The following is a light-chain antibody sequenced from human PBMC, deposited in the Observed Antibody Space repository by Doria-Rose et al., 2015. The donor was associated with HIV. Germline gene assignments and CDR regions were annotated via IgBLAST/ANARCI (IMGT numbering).Light chain of an antibody. CDR3: QQTYSSPPWT. J-gene: IGKJ1*01. CDR2: AAS. V-gene: IGKV1-39*01. CDR1: QTVSTY. Sequence: DIQVTQSPSSLSVSIGDRVTITCRASQTVSTYLNWFQQEPGKAPKLLIYAASRLQSGVPSRFSGSGSGTDFTLTISGLQPGDFATYYCQQTYSSPPWTFGQGTKVEMK.